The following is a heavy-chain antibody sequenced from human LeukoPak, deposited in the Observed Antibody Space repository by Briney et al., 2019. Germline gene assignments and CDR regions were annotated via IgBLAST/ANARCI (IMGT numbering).Heavy chain of an antibody. CDR3: ASDRPDY. Sequence: GGSLRLSCAASGFIFTNTWMSWVRQAPGKGLEWVDRIKSKYNGGTTDYAAPVTGRFTISRDDSKNTLYLQMNSLKTDDTAMYYCASDRPDYWGQGTLVTVSS. V-gene: IGHV3-15*01. CDR1: GFIFTNTW. J-gene: IGHJ4*02. CDR2: IKSKYNGGTT.